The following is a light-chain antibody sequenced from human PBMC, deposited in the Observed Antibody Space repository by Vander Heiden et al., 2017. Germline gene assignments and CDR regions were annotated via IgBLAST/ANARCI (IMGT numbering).Light chain of an antibody. CDR1: QTLLHSSRKNY. J-gene: IGKJ4*01. CDR3: MQGTQTALS. Sequence: DTVMTQFPLPLFVTPGEPSSTSCRSSQTLLHSSRKNYLDWYQQKPGQSPQLLIYLGSTRASGVPDRFSGSGSGTDFTLKISRVEAEDVGVYYCMQGTQTALSFGGGTRLEIK. CDR2: LGS. V-gene: IGKV2-28*01.